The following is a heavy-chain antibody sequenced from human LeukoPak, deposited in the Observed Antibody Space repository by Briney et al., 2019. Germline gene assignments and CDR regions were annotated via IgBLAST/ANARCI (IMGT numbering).Heavy chain of an antibody. CDR2: ILASEIT. CDR3: AGRWGTVVRGVIHY. CDR1: GAPLWRCRDL. Sequence: PLSLPCTVSGAPLWRCRDLGQWIPRAGAGVLEGNWCILASEITNYNPSLKSRVTILLDTAKNQLSLKLSSVTAADTAVYYCAGRWGTVVRGVIHYWGQGTLVTVSS. V-gene: IGHV4-61*02. J-gene: IGHJ4*02. D-gene: IGHD3-10*01.